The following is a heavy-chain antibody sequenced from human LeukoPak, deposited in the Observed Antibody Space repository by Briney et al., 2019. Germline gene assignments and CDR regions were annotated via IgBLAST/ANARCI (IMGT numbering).Heavy chain of an antibody. CDR3: ARDGAAYDFWSGYPDAFVI. J-gene: IGHJ3*02. D-gene: IGHD3-3*01. V-gene: IGHV3-21*01. CDR1: GVTFSSYS. Sequence: GGSLRLSCAASGVTFSSYSMNWVRQAPGKGLEWVSSISSSSSYIYYADSVKGRFTISRDNAKNSLYLQMNSLRAEDTAVYYCARDGAAYDFWSGYPDAFVIWGQGTMVTVSS. CDR2: ISSSSSYI.